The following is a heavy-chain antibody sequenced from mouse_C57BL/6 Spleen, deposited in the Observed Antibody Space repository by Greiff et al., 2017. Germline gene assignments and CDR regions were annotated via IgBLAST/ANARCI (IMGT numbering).Heavy chain of an antibody. CDR3: ARGGRDYFDY. CDR1: GYAFTNYL. CDR2: INPGSGGT. J-gene: IGHJ2*01. V-gene: IGHV1-54*01. Sequence: QVQLQQSGAVLVRPGTSVKVSCKASGYAFTNYLIEWVKQRPGQGLEWIGVINPGSGGTNYNEKFKGKATLTADKSSSTPYMQLSSLTSEDSAVYFCARGGRDYFDYWGQGTTVT. D-gene: IGHD1-1*02.